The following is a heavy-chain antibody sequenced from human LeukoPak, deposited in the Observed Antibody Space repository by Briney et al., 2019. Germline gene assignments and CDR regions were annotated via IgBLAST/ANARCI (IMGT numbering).Heavy chain of an antibody. CDR2: IYYSGST. CDR1: GGSISSYF. V-gene: IGHV4-59*12. J-gene: IGHJ2*01. Sequence: PSETLSLTCTVSGGSISSYFCSWIRQPPGKGLEWIGYIYYSGSTNYNPSLKSRVTISVDTSKNQFSLKLSSVTAADTAVYYCARVSSSWYQDWYFDLWGRGTLVTVPS. D-gene: IGHD6-13*01. CDR3: ARVSSSWYQDWYFDL.